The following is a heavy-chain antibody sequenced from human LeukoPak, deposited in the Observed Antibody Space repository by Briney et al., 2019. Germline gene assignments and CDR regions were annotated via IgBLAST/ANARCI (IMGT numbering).Heavy chain of an antibody. CDR2: IYYSGST. V-gene: IGHV4-59*01. D-gene: IGHD5-18*01. J-gene: IGHJ4*02. Sequence: SETLSLTCTVSGGSISSYYWSWLRQPPGKGLEWIGYIYYSGSTNYNPSLKSRVTISVDTSKNQFSLKLSSVTAADTAVYYCARVQRYSYGFTEFDYWGQGTLVTVSS. CDR3: ARVQRYSYGFTEFDY. CDR1: GGSISSYY.